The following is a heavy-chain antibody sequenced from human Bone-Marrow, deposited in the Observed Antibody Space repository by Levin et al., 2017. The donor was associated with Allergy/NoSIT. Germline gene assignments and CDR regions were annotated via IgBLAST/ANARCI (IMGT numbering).Heavy chain of an antibody. CDR2: ISSGSGSST. CDR1: GFSFNYYY. Sequence: GGSLRLSCAASGFSFNYYYMSWIRQAPGKGLQWVSYISSGSGSSTDYTDSVKGRFTISRDNAKNSVYLQMNNLRADDTAVYYCARGRQQLDRFYDYWGQGTLVTVSS. V-gene: IGHV3-11*03. D-gene: IGHD1-1*01. CDR3: ARGRQQLDRFYDY. J-gene: IGHJ4*02.